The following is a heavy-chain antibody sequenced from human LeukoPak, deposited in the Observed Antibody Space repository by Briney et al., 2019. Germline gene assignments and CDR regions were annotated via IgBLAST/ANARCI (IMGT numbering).Heavy chain of an antibody. CDR3: VRDLGVDTSMILFDY. CDR2: ISAYNGNT. J-gene: IGHJ4*02. Sequence: ASVKVSCKASGYSFTSFGISWARQAPGQGLEWMGWISAYNGNTNYVQKFQGRVTMTTDTSTSTAYMEVRSLRSDDTAVFYCVRDLGVDTSMILFDYWGQGTLVTVSS. CDR1: GYSFTSFG. D-gene: IGHD5-18*01. V-gene: IGHV1-18*01.